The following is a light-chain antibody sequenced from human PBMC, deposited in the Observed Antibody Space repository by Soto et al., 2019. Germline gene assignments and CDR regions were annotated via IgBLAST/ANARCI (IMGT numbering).Light chain of an antibody. J-gene: IGKJ4*01. V-gene: IGKV3-11*01. CDR3: QQRSNWQGLT. Sequence: EIVLTQSPATLSLSPGERATLSCRASQSVSSYLAWYQQKPGQAPRLLIYDASNRATGIPARFSGSGSGTDFTLTISSLEIEDFAVYYCQQRSNWQGLTFGGGTKVEIK. CDR1: QSVSSY. CDR2: DAS.